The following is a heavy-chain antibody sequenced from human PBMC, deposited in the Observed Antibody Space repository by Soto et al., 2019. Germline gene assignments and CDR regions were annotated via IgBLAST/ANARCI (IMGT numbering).Heavy chain of an antibody. CDR1: GFTFSTCV. D-gene: IGHD6-13*01. CDR2: ITESGTGT. J-gene: IGHJ4*02. V-gene: IGHV3-23*01. CDR3: AKGLINGRWYAED. Sequence: EVHLLESGGGLLHPGESLRLSCGASGFTFSTCVLTWFRQAPGKGLGWVSCITESGTGTYYADSVKGRFTISRDNSKNTMYLQMNNLRAEDTGVYYCAKGLINGRWYAEDWGQGTLVTVSS.